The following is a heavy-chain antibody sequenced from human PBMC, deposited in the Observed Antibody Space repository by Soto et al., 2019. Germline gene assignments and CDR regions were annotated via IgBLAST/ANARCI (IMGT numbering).Heavy chain of an antibody. D-gene: IGHD6-13*01. V-gene: IGHV3-30-3*01. CDR2: ISYDGSNK. J-gene: IGHJ6*02. CDR3: ARGPLLPAATRRAAAGTRRGMDV. CDR1: GFTFSSYA. Sequence: LRLSCAASGFTFSSYAMHWVRQAPGKGLEWVAVISYDGSNKYYADSVKGRFTISRDNSKNTLYLQMNSLRAEDTAVYYCARGPLLPAATRRAAAGTRRGMDVWGQGTTVTVSS.